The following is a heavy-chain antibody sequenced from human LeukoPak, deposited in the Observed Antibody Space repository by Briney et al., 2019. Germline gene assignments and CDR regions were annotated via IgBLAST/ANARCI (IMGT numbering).Heavy chain of an antibody. CDR1: GFTFSSHA. CDR3: AKDGGGSLEWFPPMDV. CDR2: ITGSGAST. Sequence: GGSLRLSCAASGFTFSSHAMGWVRQAPGKGLEWVSSITGSGASTYYGDSVKGRFTISRDNSKNTLYLQMNRLRAEDTAVYYCAKDGGGSLEWFPPMDVWGPGTTVTVSS. D-gene: IGHD3-3*01. V-gene: IGHV3-23*01. J-gene: IGHJ6*02.